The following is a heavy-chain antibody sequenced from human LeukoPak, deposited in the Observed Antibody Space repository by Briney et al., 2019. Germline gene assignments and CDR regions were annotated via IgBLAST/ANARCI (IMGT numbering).Heavy chain of an antibody. Sequence: GASVKVSCKASGYTFTSYGISWVRQAPGQGLEWMGWISAYNGNTNYAQKLQGRVTMTTDTSTSTAYMDLRSLRSDDTAVYYCARDTKRSRARWENLGIDPWGQGTLVTVSS. D-gene: IGHD3-16*01. CDR1: GYTFTSYG. J-gene: IGHJ5*02. CDR2: ISAYNGNT. V-gene: IGHV1-18*01. CDR3: ARDTKRSRARWENLGIDP.